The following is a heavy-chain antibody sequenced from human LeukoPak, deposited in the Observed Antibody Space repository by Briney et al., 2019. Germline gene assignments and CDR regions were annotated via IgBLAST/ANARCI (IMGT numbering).Heavy chain of an antibody. V-gene: IGHV3-33*01. Sequence: GRSLRLSCAASGFTFSSYGMHWVRQAPGKGLEWVAVIWYDGSHKYYADSVKGRFTISRDNSKNSLYLQMNSLRAEDTAVYYCATYDILTGLDYWGQGTLVTVSS. CDR1: GFTFSSYG. D-gene: IGHD3-9*01. CDR2: IWYDGSHK. J-gene: IGHJ4*02. CDR3: ATYDILTGLDY.